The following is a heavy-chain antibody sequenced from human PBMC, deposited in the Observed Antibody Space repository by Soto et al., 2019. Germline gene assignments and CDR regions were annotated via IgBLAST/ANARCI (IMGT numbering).Heavy chain of an antibody. CDR2: ISGSGGAT. V-gene: IGHV3-23*01. CDR3: TKDPNWNYGNS. D-gene: IGHD1-7*01. CDR1: GFTLSNYG. Sequence: EVQLLESGGGLVQPGGSLRLSCAASGFTLSNYGMTWVRQAPGKGLEWVSGISGSGGATYHADFVKGRFTISRDKSKNTLYLQMDSLRAEDTAVYYCTKDPNWNYGNSWGQGTLVTVSS. J-gene: IGHJ4*02.